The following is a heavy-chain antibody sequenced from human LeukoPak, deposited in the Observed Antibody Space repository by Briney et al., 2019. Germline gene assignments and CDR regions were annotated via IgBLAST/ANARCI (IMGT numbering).Heavy chain of an antibody. D-gene: IGHD4/OR15-4a*01. CDR1: GFTFSDYA. J-gene: IGHJ4*02. CDR2: IKYDGSEK. Sequence: GGSLRLSCAASGFTFSDYAMNWVRQAPGKGLEWVANIKYDGSEKHYVDSVKGRFTISRDNAKNSLYLQMDSLRAEDTAVYYCASDSDDYGDYWGQGTLVTVSS. CDR3: ASDSDDYGDY. V-gene: IGHV3-7*01.